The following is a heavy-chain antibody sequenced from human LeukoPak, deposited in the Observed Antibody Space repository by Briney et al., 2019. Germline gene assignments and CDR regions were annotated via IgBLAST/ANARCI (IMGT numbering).Heavy chain of an antibody. D-gene: IGHD7-27*01. CDR1: GGSISGYY. V-gene: IGHV4-59*01. CDR3: ATITGEWWFDP. J-gene: IGHJ5*02. Sequence: SETLSLTCTVSGGSISGYYWSWIRQSPQKGLEWIAYIYYGGSTNYNPSLKSRVAMSIDTSKNQFSLKLNSVTAADTAVYYCATITGEWWFDPWGQGTLVTVSS. CDR2: IYYGGST.